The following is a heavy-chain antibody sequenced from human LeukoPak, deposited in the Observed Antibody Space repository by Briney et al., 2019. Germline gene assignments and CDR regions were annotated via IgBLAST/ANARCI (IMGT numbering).Heavy chain of an antibody. D-gene: IGHD5-18*01. J-gene: IGHJ5*02. V-gene: IGHV1-69*10. CDR3: ARDQLDTVMLRSRVSNNWFDR. CDR2: IIPIFGIA. CDR1: GGTFINYA. Sequence: SVTVSFKASGGTFINYAISWVRQAPGQGLEWMGRIIPIFGIANYAQKFQGRVTITADKSTSTAYMELCSLRPEATAVYYCARDQLDTVMLRSRVSNNWFDRWGQGTLVTVS.